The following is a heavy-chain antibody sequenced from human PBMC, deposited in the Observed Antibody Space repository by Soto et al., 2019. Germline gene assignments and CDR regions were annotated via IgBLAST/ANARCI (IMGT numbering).Heavy chain of an antibody. CDR3: ARLILGIAAAGILESLYYYYYGMDV. D-gene: IGHD6-13*01. Sequence: QVQLVQSGAEVKKPGSSVKVSCKASGGTFSSYAISWVRQAPGQGLEWMGGIIPIFGTANYAQKFQGRVTITADESTSTAYMELSSLRSEDTAVYYCARLILGIAAAGILESLYYYYYGMDVWGQGTTVTVSS. J-gene: IGHJ6*02. CDR1: GGTFSSYA. V-gene: IGHV1-69*01. CDR2: IIPIFGTA.